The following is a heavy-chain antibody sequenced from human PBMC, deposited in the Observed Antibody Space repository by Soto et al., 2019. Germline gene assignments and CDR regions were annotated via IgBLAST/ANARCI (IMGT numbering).Heavy chain of an antibody. CDR3: ARVSIYYYYGMDV. D-gene: IGHD6-6*01. CDR2: IYHSGST. CDR1: GGSISSSNW. J-gene: IGHJ6*02. Sequence: SETLSLTCAVSGGSISSSNWWSWVRQPPGKGLEWIGEIYHSGSTNYNPSLKSRVTISVDKSKNQFSLKLSSVTAADTAVYYCARVSIYYYYGMDVWGQGTTVTVSS. V-gene: IGHV4-4*02.